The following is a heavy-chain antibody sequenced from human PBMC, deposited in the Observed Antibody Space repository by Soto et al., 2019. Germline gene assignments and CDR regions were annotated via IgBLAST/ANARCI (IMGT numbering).Heavy chain of an antibody. Sequence: PSETLSLTCTVSGGSISSSSYYWGWIRQPPGKGLEWIGYIYYSGSTYYNPSLKSRVTISVDTSKNQFSLKLSSVTAADTAVYYCAREHPSSGSGSFSVWGQGTLVTVSS. J-gene: IGHJ4*02. CDR3: AREHPSSGSGSFSV. V-gene: IGHV4-39*07. CDR2: IYYSGST. D-gene: IGHD3-10*01. CDR1: GGSISSSSYY.